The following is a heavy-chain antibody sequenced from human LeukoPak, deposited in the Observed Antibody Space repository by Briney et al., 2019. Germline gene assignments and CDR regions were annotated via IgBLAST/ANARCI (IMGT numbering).Heavy chain of an antibody. Sequence: GESLKISCKGSGYSFTSYWIGWVRQMPGKGLEWMGIIYPGDSDTRYSPSFQGQVTISADKSISTAYLQWSSLKASDTAMYYCARRAAVGVVGYYFDYWGQGTLVTVSS. CDR2: IYPGDSDT. CDR1: GYSFTSYW. J-gene: IGHJ4*02. CDR3: ARRAAVGVVGYYFDY. D-gene: IGHD2-2*01. V-gene: IGHV5-51*01.